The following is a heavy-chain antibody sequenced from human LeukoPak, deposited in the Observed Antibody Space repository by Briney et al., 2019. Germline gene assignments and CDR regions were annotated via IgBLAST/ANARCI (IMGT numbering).Heavy chain of an antibody. J-gene: IGHJ5*02. V-gene: IGHV4-59*12. CDR2: IYYSGST. D-gene: IGHD2-2*01. Sequence: PSETLSLTCTVSGGSISSYYWSWIRQPPGKGLEWIGYIYYSGSTNYNPSLKSRVTISVDTSKNQFSLKLRSVTAADTAVYYCARGSGIVVVPAANSFDPWGQGTLVTVSS. CDR1: GGSISSYY. CDR3: ARGSGIVVVPAANSFDP.